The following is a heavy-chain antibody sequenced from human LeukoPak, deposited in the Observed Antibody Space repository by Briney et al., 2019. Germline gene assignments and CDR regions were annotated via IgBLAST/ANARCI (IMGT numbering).Heavy chain of an antibody. CDR1: GYTFTSYG. J-gene: IGHJ5*02. V-gene: IGHV1-18*01. CDR3: ARIVLGQRPVDP. CDR2: ISAYNGNT. D-gene: IGHD3-3*02. Sequence: ASVKVSCKASGYTFTSYGISWVRQAPGQGLEWMGWISAYNGNTNYAQKLQGRVTMTTDTSTSTAYMELRSLRSDDTAVYHCARIVLGQRPVDPWGQGTLVTVSS.